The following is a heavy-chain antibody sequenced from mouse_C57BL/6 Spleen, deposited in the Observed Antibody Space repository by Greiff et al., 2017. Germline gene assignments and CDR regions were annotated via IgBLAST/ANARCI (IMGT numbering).Heavy chain of an antibody. CDR3: ATEGGYYDDLDY. CDR2: IYPFDSET. Sequence: QVQLQQPGAELVRPGSSVKLSCKASGYTFTSYWMDWVKQRPGKGLEWIGNIYPFDSETHYNQKFKDKATLTVDKSSSTAYMQLSSLTSEDSEVYYCATEGGYYDDLDYWGQGTTLTVSS. V-gene: IGHV1-61*01. J-gene: IGHJ2*01. CDR1: GYTFTSYW. D-gene: IGHD2-3*01.